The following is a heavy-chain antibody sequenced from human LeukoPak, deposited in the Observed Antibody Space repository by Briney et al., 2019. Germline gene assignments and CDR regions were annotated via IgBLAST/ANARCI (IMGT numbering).Heavy chain of an antibody. D-gene: IGHD3-22*01. CDR3: AKASAFYFDTSGYPIPHYYDF. J-gene: IGHJ4*02. CDR1: GFTFTTYA. Sequence: GGSLRLSFSASGFTFTTYAMTWVRQPPGKGLEWVSGISGTGDTTSYADSVKGRFTISRDNSKNTLFLQMNSLRAEDTAIYYCAKASAFYFDTSGYPIPHYYDFWGQGTLVTVSA. V-gene: IGHV3-23*01. CDR2: ISGTGDTT.